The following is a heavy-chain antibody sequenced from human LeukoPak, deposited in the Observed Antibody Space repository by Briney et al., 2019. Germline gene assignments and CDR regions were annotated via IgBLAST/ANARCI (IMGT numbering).Heavy chain of an antibody. CDR3: ARESPISRYCSGGSCYSYYYYYMDV. Sequence: GGSLRLSCAASGFTFSSYSMNWVRQAPGKGLEWVSYISSSSSTIYYADSVKGRFTISRDNAKNSLYLQMNSLRAEDTAVYYCARESPISRYCSGGSCYSYYYYYMDVWGKGTTVTVSS. J-gene: IGHJ6*03. CDR2: ISSSSSTI. CDR1: GFTFSSYS. D-gene: IGHD2-15*01. V-gene: IGHV3-48*01.